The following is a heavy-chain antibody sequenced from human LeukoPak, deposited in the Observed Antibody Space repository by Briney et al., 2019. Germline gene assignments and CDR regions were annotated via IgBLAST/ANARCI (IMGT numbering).Heavy chain of an antibody. Sequence: SETLSLTCTVSGVSISSSNSHWGWIRQPPGKGLEWIGSIYYSGNTYYNASLKSQVSISIDTSKNQFSLRLTSVTAADTAVYYRARQTGSGLFILPGGQGTLVTVSS. J-gene: IGHJ4*02. V-gene: IGHV4-39*01. CDR1: GVSISSSNSH. D-gene: IGHD3/OR15-3a*01. CDR3: ARQTGSGLFILP. CDR2: IYYSGNT.